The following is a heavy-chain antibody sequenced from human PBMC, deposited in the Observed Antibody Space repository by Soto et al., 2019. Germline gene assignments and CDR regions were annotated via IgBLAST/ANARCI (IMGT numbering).Heavy chain of an antibody. V-gene: IGHV3-11*01. CDR2: ISSSGSNI. Sequence: QVQLVVSGGGLVKPGGTLRLSCAAYGFTFSEYYMSWICQAPGKGLEWVSYISSSGSNIDYADSVKGRFTISRDNAKNTPNLQTHSLCAKDTSVYYCAREPSVTPGRFDPWGQGTLVTFSS. CDR3: AREPSVTPGRFDP. J-gene: IGHJ5*02. CDR1: GFTFSEYY.